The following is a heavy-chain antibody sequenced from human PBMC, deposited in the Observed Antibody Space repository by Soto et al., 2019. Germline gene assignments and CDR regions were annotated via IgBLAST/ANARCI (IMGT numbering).Heavy chain of an antibody. CDR2: INSDGSST. J-gene: IGHJ3*02. V-gene: IGHV3-74*01. CDR1: GFTFSSYW. CDR3: ARVPAAEIAFDI. Sequence: HPGGSLRLSCAASGFTFSSYWMHWVRQAPGKGLVWVSRINSDGSSTSYADSVKGRFTISRGNAKNTLYLQMNSLRAEDTAVYYCARVPAAEIAFDIWGQGTMVTVSS. D-gene: IGHD6-13*01.